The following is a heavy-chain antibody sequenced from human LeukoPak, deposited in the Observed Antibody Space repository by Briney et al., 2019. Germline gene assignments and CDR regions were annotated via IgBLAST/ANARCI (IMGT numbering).Heavy chain of an antibody. V-gene: IGHV3-30*01. D-gene: IGHD3-22*01. CDR1: GVTFSSYA. CDR2: ISYDGSNK. CDR3: ARRSYDSSGYNY. J-gene: IGHJ4*02. Sequence: GGSLRLSCAASGVTFSSYAMHWVRQAPGKGLEWVAGISYDGSNKYYADSVTGRFTISRDNSKNTLYLQMNSLRAEDTAVYYCARRSYDSSGYNYWGQGTLVTVSS.